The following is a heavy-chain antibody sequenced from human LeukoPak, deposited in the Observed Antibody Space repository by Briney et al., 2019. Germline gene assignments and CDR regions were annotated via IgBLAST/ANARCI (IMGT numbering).Heavy chain of an antibody. CDR2: ISSSSTYT. CDR1: GFTFSDYD. CDR3: ARWVDLVGELVY. D-gene: IGHD1-26*01. Sequence: GGSLRLSCAASGFTFSDYDMNWIRQAPGKGLEWVSYISSSSTYTNYADSVKGRFTISRDNAKNSLYLQMNSLRAEDTAVYYCARWVDLVGELVYWGQGTLVTVSS. V-gene: IGHV3-11*03. J-gene: IGHJ4*02.